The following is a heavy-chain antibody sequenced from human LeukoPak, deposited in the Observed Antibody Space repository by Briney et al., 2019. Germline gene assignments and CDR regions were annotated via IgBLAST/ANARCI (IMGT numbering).Heavy chain of an antibody. CDR3: ARDQEAFDY. CDR1: GYTFTSYG. CDR2: IYPRDGST. J-gene: IGHJ4*02. Sequence: ASVKISCRASGYTFTSYGISWVRQAPGQGLEWMGMIYPRDGSTSYAQKFQGRVTVTRDTSTSTVHMELSGLRSEDTAVYYCARDQEAFDYWGQGTLVTVSS. V-gene: IGHV1-46*01.